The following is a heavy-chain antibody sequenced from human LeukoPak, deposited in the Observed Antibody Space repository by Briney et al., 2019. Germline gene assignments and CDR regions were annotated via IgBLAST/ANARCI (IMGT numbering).Heavy chain of an antibody. V-gene: IGHV3-15*01. CDR3: TTLSQRITMVRGVEDDAFDI. D-gene: IGHD3-10*01. CDR2: IKSKTDGGTT. J-gene: IGHJ3*02. Sequence: GGSLRLSCAASGFTFSNAWMSWVRQAPGKGLEWVGRIKSKTDGGTTDYAAPVKGRFTISRDDSKNTLYLQMNSLKTEDTAVYYCTTLSQRITMVRGVEDDAFDIWGQGTMVTVSS. CDR1: GFTFSNAW.